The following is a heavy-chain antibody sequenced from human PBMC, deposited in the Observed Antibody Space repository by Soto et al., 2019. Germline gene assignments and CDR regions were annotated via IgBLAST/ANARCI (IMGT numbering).Heavy chain of an antibody. Sequence: ASVKVSCKASGYTFTSYYMHWVRQAPGQGLEWMGIINPSGGSTSYAQKFQGRVTMTRDTSTSTVYMELSSLRSEDTAVYYCARARKESAARQYYYYGMDVWGQGTTVTVSS. V-gene: IGHV1-46*01. CDR3: ARARKESAARQYYYYGMDV. J-gene: IGHJ6*02. CDR2: INPSGGST. CDR1: GYTFTSYY. D-gene: IGHD2-2*01.